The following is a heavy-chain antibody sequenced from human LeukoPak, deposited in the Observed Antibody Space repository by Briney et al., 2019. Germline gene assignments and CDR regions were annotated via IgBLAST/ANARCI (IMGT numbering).Heavy chain of an antibody. Sequence: PSETLSLTCTVSGGSISSYFWTWIRQPPGKGLEWIGYIYHSGSTYYNPSLKSRVTISVDRSKNQFSLKLSSVTAADTAVYYCARVGEYGDNYWYFDLWGRGTLVTVSS. D-gene: IGHD4-17*01. CDR1: GGSISSYF. CDR3: ARVGEYGDNYWYFDL. CDR2: IYHSGST. V-gene: IGHV4-30-2*01. J-gene: IGHJ2*01.